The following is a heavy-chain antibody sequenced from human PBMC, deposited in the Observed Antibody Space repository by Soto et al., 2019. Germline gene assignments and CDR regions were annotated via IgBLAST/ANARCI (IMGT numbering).Heavy chain of an antibody. V-gene: IGHV3-48*03. CDR1: GFSFSTYE. CDR2: ISKSGIDI. CDR3: AKGRYDFWSPYYFDS. Sequence: QPGGSLRLSCAASGFSFSTYEMNWVRQAPGKGLEWVSYISKSGIDIYYADSVKGRFTISRDNARNSLYLQMDSLRDEDTALYYCAKGRYDFWSPYYFDSWGQGTLVTVSS. J-gene: IGHJ4*02. D-gene: IGHD3-3*01.